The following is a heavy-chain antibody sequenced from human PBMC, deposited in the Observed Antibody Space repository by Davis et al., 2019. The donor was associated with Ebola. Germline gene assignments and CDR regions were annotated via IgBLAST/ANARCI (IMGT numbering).Heavy chain of an antibody. CDR3: ATLVGATSYYGMDV. V-gene: IGHV1-24*01. D-gene: IGHD1-26*01. J-gene: IGHJ6*02. CDR1: GYTLTELS. CDR2: FDPEDGET. Sequence: AASVKVSCKVSGYTLTELSMHWVRQAPGKGLEWMGGFDPEDGETIYAQKFQGRVTMTEDTSTDTAYMELSSLRSEDTAVYYCATLVGATSYYGMDVWGQGTTVTVSS.